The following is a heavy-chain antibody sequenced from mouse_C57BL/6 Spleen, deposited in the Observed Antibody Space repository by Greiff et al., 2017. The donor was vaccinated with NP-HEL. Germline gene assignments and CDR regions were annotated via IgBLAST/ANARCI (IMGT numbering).Heavy chain of an antibody. J-gene: IGHJ1*03. CDR2: IDPSDSYT. D-gene: IGHD1-1*01. CDR3: ARGSSYPDFDV. V-gene: IGHV1-50*01. CDR1: GYTFTSYW. Sequence: QVQLQQPGAELVKPGASVKLSCKASGYTFTSYWMQWVKQRPGQGLEWIGEIDPSDSYTNYNQKFKGKATLTVDTSSSTAYMQLSSLTSEDSAVYYCARGSSYPDFDVWGTGTTVTVSS.